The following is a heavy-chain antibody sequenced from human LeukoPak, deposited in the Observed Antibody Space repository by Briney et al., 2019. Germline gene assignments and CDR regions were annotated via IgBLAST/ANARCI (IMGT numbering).Heavy chain of an antibody. CDR3: ARVPYYDFWSGYYILDY. CDR1: GYTFTRYY. J-gene: IGHJ4*02. V-gene: IGHV1-46*01. D-gene: IGHD3-3*01. CDR2: INPSDGGT. Sequence: ASVKVSCKASGYTFTRYYMHWVRQAPGQGLEWMGVINPSDGGTSYAQKFQGRVTMTRDTSTSTVYMELSGLRSDGTAVYYCARVPYYDFWSGYYILDYWGQGTLVTVSS.